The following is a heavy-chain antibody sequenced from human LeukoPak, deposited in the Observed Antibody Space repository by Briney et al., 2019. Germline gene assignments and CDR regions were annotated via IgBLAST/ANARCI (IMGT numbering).Heavy chain of an antibody. CDR1: GYTFTGYY. V-gene: IGHV1-2*02. CDR2: INPNSGGT. D-gene: IGHD2-21*02. J-gene: IGHJ6*04. CDR3: ARDWGDWGSPGVDV. Sequence: ASVKVSCKASGYTFTGYYMHWVRQAPGQGLEWMGWINPNSGGTNYAQKFQGRVTMTRDTSISTAYMELSRLRSDDTAVYYCARDWGDWGSPGVDVWGKGTTVTVSS.